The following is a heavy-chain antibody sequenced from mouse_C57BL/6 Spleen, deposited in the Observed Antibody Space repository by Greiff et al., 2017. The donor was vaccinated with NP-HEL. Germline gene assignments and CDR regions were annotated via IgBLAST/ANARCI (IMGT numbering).Heavy chain of an antibody. D-gene: IGHD2-3*01. V-gene: IGHV3-6*01. Sequence: EVKLQESGPGLVKPSQSLSLTCSVTGYSITSVYYWNWIRQFPGTKLEWMGYISYDGGNNYNPSLKNRISITRDTSKNQFFLKLKSVTTEDTATYYCARSGDGYSFAYWGQGTLVTVSA. CDR1: GYSITSVYY. CDR2: ISYDGGN. J-gene: IGHJ3*01. CDR3: ARSGDGYSFAY.